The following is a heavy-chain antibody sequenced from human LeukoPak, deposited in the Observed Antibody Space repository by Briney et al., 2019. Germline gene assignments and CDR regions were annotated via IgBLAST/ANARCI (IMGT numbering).Heavy chain of an antibody. V-gene: IGHV4-38-2*02. Sequence: SETLSLTCTVSGYSINSGYYWGWIRQPPGKGLEWIGEINHSGSTNYNPSLKSRVTISVDTSKNQFSLKLSSVTAADTAVYYCARGRGSGSYRSWGQGTLVTVSS. CDR2: INHSGST. CDR3: ARGRGSGSYRS. CDR1: GYSINSGYY. J-gene: IGHJ4*02. D-gene: IGHD3-10*01.